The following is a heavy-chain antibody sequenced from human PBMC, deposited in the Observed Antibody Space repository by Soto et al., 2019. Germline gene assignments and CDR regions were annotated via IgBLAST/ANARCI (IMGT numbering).Heavy chain of an antibody. J-gene: IGHJ3*02. CDR3: ARGSHDYGDYTHAFDI. CDR2: ISSSSSYI. CDR1: GFTFSSYS. Sequence: EVQLVESGGGLVKPGGSLRLSCAASGFTFSSYSMNWVRQAPGKGLEWVSSISSSSSYIYYADSVKGRFTISRDNAKNSLYLQMNSLRAEDTAVYYCARGSHDYGDYTHAFDIWGQGTMVTVSS. V-gene: IGHV3-21*01. D-gene: IGHD4-17*01.